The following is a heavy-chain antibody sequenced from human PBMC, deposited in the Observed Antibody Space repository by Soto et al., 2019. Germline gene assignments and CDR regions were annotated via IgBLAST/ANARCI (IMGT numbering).Heavy chain of an antibody. Sequence: GGSLRLSCAASGLTFSSYGMHWVRQAPGKGLEWVALIWYDGSNKYYADSVKGRFTISRDDSKNTLYLQMNSLKTEDTAVYYCVGCSSTSCYLAGEWLRPLDYWGQGTLVTVSS. CDR3: VGCSSTSCYLAGEWLRPLDY. J-gene: IGHJ4*02. CDR2: IWYDGSNK. CDR1: GLTFSSYG. V-gene: IGHV3-33*01. D-gene: IGHD2-2*01.